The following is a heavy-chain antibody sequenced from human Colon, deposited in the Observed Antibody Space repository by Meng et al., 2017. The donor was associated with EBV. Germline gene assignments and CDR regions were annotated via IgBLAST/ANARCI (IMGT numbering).Heavy chain of an antibody. Sequence: QRRLQEAGPGLVKPSETLSLTCSLSGGSINSGSHYWNWIRQPPGKALEWIGYVSYSGGTNYNPSLKNRVTISVDTSKNQVSLRLSSVTAADTAVFYCARAVGPDCSSTSCPFDYWGQGTLVTVSS. CDR2: VSYSGGT. CDR3: ARAVGPDCSSTSCPFDY. D-gene: IGHD2-2*01. V-gene: IGHV4-61*01. CDR1: GGSINSGSHY. J-gene: IGHJ4*02.